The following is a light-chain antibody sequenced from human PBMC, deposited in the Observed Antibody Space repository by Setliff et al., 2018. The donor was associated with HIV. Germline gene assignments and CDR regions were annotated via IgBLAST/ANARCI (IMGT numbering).Light chain of an antibody. Sequence: QSALTQPASMSGSPGQSITISCTGTSDDVGASNYVSWYQQHPGKAPKLIIYEVKVRPSGVSSRFSGSKSGNTASLTISGLQAEDEADYYCSSYTSSSTLNYVFGTGTKVTVL. CDR1: SDDVGASNY. CDR2: EVK. CDR3: SSYTSSSTLNYV. V-gene: IGLV2-14*01. J-gene: IGLJ1*01.